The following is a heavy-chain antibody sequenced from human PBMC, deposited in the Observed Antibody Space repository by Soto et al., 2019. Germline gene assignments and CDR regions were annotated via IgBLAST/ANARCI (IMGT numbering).Heavy chain of an antibody. J-gene: IGHJ4*02. CDR1: GYTFTGYY. CDR2: INPNSGGT. Sequence: QVQLVQSGAEVKKPGASVKVSCKASGYTFTGYYMHWVRQAPGQGLEWMGWINPNSGGTNYAQKFQGWVTMTRDTSISTDYMEMSRLRSDDTAVYYCARGERGYCSSTSCYDFDYWGQGTLVTVSS. V-gene: IGHV1-2*04. D-gene: IGHD2-2*01. CDR3: ARGERGYCSSTSCYDFDY.